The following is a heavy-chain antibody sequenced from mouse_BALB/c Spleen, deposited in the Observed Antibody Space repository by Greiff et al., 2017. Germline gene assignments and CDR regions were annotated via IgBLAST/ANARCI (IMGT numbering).Heavy chain of an antibody. V-gene: IGHV14-3*02. J-gene: IGHJ3*01. CDR3: ARYYGSSYGFAY. CDR2: IDPANGNT. D-gene: IGHD1-1*01. Sequence: EVQRVESGVELVKPGASVKLSCTASGFNIKDTYMHWVKQRPEQGLEWIGRIDPANGNTKYDPKFQGKATMTADTSSNTAYLQLSSLTSEDTAVYYCARYYGSSYGFAYWGQGTLVTVSA. CDR1: GFNIKDTY.